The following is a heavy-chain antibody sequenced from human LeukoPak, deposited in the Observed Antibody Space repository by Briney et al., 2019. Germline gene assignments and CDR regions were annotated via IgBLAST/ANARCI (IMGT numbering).Heavy chain of an antibody. D-gene: IGHD6-19*01. Sequence: SETLSLTCTVSGGSVASTGRYWGWIRQPPGKGLAWIGSAYYTGDIYSPPSLKSRLTISVDTSKNQFALTLRSVTAADTAVYYCGRHVSNGWDYHYGLDVWGQGTTVTVSS. CDR2: AYYTGDI. CDR1: GGSVASTGRY. V-gene: IGHV4-39*01. CDR3: GRHVSNGWDYHYGLDV. J-gene: IGHJ6*02.